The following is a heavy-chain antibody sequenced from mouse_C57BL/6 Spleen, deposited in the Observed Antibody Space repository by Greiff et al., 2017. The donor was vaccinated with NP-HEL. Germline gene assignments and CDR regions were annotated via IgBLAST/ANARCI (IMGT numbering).Heavy chain of an antibody. CDR2: ISSGSSTI. D-gene: IGHD1-1*01. CDR3: AGITTVVATRYAMDY. V-gene: IGHV5-17*01. CDR1: GFTFSDYG. Sequence: EVQGVESGGGLVKPGGSLKLSCAASGFTFSDYGMHWVRQAPEKGLEWVAYISSGSSTIYYADTVKGRFTISRDNAKNTLFLQMTSLRSEDTAMYYCAGITTVVATRYAMDYWGQGTSVTVSS. J-gene: IGHJ4*01.